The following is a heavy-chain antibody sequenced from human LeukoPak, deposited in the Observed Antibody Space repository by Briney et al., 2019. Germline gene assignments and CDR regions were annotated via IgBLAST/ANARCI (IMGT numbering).Heavy chain of an antibody. V-gene: IGHV3-30-3*01. D-gene: IGHD3-9*01. CDR1: GFTFSSYA. CDR3: ARETSPDYEILTGYEY. CDR2: ISYDGSNK. Sequence: GGSLRLPCAASGFTFSSYAMHWVRQAPGKGLEWVAVISYDGSNKYYADSVKGRFTISRDNSKNTLYLQMNSLRAEDTAVYYCARETSPDYEILTGYEYWGQGTLVTVSS. J-gene: IGHJ4*02.